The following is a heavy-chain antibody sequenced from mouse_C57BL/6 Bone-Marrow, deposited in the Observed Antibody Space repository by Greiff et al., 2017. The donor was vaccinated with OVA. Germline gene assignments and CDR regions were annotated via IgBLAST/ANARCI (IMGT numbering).Heavy chain of an antibody. CDR1: GFTFSSYA. J-gene: IGHJ3*01. CDR2: ISSGGDYI. D-gene: IGHD3-2*02. Sequence: EVMLVESGGGLVQPGGSLKLSCAASGFTFSSYAMSWVRQTPEKRLEWVAYISSGGDYIYYADTVKGRFTISRDKARNTLYLQMSSLKSEDTAMYYCTRDLDSSGYRFAYWGQGTLVTVSA. CDR3: TRDLDSSGYRFAY. V-gene: IGHV5-9-1*02.